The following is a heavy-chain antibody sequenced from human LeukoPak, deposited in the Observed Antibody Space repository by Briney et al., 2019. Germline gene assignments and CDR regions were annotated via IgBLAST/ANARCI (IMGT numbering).Heavy chain of an antibody. CDR2: IKQDGSEK. D-gene: IGHD4-11*01. CDR1: GFTFNSYW. V-gene: IGHV3-7*01. J-gene: IGHJ6*03. Sequence: GGSLRLSCAASGFTFNSYWMSWVRQAPGKGLEWVANIKQDGSEKHYVDSVKGRFTISRGNAKNSLYLQMSSLRAEDTAVYYCTRVEETATTAAIIRKYSYYYYYMDVWGKGNTVTVSS. CDR3: TRVEETATTAAIIRKYSYYYYYMDV.